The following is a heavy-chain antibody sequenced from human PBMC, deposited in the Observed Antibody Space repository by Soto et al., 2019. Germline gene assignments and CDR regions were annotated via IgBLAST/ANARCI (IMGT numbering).Heavy chain of an antibody. CDR3: ARLVVAATQWFAP. V-gene: IGHV4-30-2*01. CDR1: GGSISSGGYS. Sequence: PSETLSLTCAVSGGSISSGGYSWSWIRQPPGKGLEWIGYIYHSGSTYYNPSLKSRVTISVDRSKNQFSLKLSSVTAADTAVYYFARLVVAATQWFAPWGQGTLVTVSS. CDR2: IYHSGST. D-gene: IGHD2-15*01. J-gene: IGHJ5*02.